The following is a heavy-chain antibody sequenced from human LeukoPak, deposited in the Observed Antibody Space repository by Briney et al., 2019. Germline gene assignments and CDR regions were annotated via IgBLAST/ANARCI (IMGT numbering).Heavy chain of an antibody. V-gene: IGHV7-4-1*02. D-gene: IGHD1-26*01. CDR1: GYTFSSYD. CDR2: IAPNTGNP. J-gene: IGHJ4*02. Sequence: ASVKVSCKASGYTFSSYDLYWVRQAPGQGLEWMGWIAPNTGNPAYAQGFTGRFVFSVDTSVSTAYLEISYLEAEDTAVYYCARGTSQWEPRRNFDYWGQGALVTVSS. CDR3: ARGTSQWEPRRNFDY.